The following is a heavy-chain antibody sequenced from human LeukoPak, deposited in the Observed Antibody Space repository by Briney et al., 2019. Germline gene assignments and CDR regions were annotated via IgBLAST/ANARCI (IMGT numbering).Heavy chain of an antibody. J-gene: IGHJ4*02. Sequence: SETLSLTCAVYGGSFSGYYWSWIRQPPGQGLEWIGEINHSGGTNYNPSLKSRVTISVDTSKNQFSLKLSSVTAADTAVYYCARGGRRITMVRGVKIFDYWGQGTLVTVSS. CDR2: INHSGGT. D-gene: IGHD3-10*01. CDR3: ARGGRRITMVRGVKIFDY. V-gene: IGHV4-34*01. CDR1: GGSFSGYY.